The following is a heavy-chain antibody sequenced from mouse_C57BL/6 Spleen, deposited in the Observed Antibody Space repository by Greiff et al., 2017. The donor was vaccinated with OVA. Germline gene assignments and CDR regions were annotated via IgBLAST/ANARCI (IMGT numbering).Heavy chain of an antibody. CDR2: INYDGSST. V-gene: IGHV5-16*01. Sequence: EVQRVESEGGLVQPGSSMKLSCTASGFTFSDYYMAWVRQVPEKGLEWVANINYDGSSTYYLDSLKSRFIISRDNAKNILYLQMSSLKSEDTATYYCARGGDYDYDGYFDVWGTGTTVTVSS. CDR3: ARGGDYDYDGYFDV. CDR1: GFTFSDYY. J-gene: IGHJ1*03. D-gene: IGHD2-4*01.